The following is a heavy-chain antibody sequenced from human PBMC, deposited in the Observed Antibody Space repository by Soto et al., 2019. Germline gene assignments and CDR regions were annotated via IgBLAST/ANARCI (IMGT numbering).Heavy chain of an antibody. CDR2: IYPGDSDT. J-gene: IGHJ6*02. D-gene: IGHD1-7*01. V-gene: IGHV5-51*01. Sequence: PGESLKISCKGSGYSFTSYWIGWVRQMPGKGLEWMGIIYPGDSDTRYSPSFQGQVTISADKSISTAYLQWSSLKASDTAMYYCARSGITGTTSNCYYYGMDVWGQGTTVTVSS. CDR1: GYSFTSYW. CDR3: ARSGITGTTSNCYYYGMDV.